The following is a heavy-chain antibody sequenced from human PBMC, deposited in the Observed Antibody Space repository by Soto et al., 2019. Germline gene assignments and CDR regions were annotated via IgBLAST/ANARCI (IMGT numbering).Heavy chain of an antibody. Sequence: SVKVSCKASGGTFSSYAISWVRQAPGQGLEWMGGIIPIFGTANYAQKFQGRVTITADESTSTAYMELSSLRSEDTAVYYCARDGIAAAGITYYYYGMDVWGRG. V-gene: IGHV1-69*13. J-gene: IGHJ6*02. CDR2: IIPIFGTA. CDR3: ARDGIAAAGITYYYYGMDV. CDR1: GGTFSSYA. D-gene: IGHD6-13*01.